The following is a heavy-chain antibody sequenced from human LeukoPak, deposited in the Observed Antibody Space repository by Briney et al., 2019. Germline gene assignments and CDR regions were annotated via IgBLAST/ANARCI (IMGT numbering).Heavy chain of an antibody. V-gene: IGHV3-23*01. CDR3: AKTAGVIVVVSYYYMDV. J-gene: IGHJ6*03. CDR1: GFTFSSYA. D-gene: IGHD3-22*01. Sequence: PGGSLRLSCAASGFTFSSYAMGWVRQAPGKGLEWVSAISGSGGSTYYADSVKGRFTISRDNSKNTLYLQMNSLRAEDTAVYYCAKTAGVIVVVSYYYMDVWGKGTTVTVSS. CDR2: ISGSGGST.